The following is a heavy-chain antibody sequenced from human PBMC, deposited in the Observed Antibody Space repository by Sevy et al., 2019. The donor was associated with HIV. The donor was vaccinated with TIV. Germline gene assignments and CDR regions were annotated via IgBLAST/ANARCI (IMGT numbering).Heavy chain of an antibody. J-gene: IGHJ3*02. CDR2: TSYDGSNK. V-gene: IGHV3-30*18. CDR1: GFTFSSYG. Sequence: GGSLRLSCAASGFTFSSYGMHWVRQAPGKGLEWVAVTSYDGSNKYYGDSVKGRFTISRDNSKNTLYLQMNSLRAEDTAVYYCAKWSMGGARWLQLGAFDIWGQGTMVTVSS. CDR3: AKWSMGGARWLQLGAFDI. D-gene: IGHD5-12*01.